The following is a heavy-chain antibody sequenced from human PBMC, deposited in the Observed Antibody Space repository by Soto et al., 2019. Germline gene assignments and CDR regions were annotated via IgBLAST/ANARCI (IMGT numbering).Heavy chain of an antibody. V-gene: IGHV3-23*04. Sequence: VQLVESGGGLVQPGGSLRLSCAASGFTFSSYAMKWVRQAPGKGLEWVSLIGESGTPTYYADSVKGRFTISRDNSGNTLFLEMYSLRAEDTAVYYCARYIPGVRYYGMDVWGQGTTVTVSS. D-gene: IGHD2-2*01. CDR1: GFTFSSYA. CDR3: ARYIPGVRYYGMDV. J-gene: IGHJ6*02. CDR2: IGESGTPT.